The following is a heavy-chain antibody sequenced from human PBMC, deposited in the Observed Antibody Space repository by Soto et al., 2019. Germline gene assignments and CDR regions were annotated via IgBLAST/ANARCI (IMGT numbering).Heavy chain of an antibody. J-gene: IGHJ5*02. V-gene: IGHV4-30-2*01. CDR2: IYHSGST. Sequence: SETLSLTCAVSGGSISSGGYPWSWIRQPPGKGLEWIGYIYHSGSTYYNPSLKSRVTISVDRSKNQFSLKLSSVTAADTAVYCCARVPDRWGQGTLVTVSS. CDR3: ARVPDR. CDR1: GGSISSGGYP. D-gene: IGHD2-2*01.